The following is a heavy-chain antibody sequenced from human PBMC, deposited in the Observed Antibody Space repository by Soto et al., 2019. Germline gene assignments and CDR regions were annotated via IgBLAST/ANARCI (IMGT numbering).Heavy chain of an antibody. J-gene: IGHJ4*02. CDR2: IYYSGST. CDR1: GGSVSSGNYY. V-gene: IGHV4-61*01. CDR3: ARFDPGSYAYYFDY. Sequence: SETLSLTCTVSGGSVSSGNYYWSWIRQPPGKGLEWIGYIYYSGSTNYNPSLKSRVTISVDTSKNQFSLKLSSVTAADTVVYYCARFDPGSYAYYFDYWGQGTLVTVSS. D-gene: IGHD1-26*01.